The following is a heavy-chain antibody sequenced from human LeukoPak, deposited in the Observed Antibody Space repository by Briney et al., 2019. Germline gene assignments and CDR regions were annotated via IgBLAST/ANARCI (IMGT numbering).Heavy chain of an antibody. D-gene: IGHD3-10*01. CDR1: GGSISSSDW. Sequence: SETLSLTCTVSGGSISSSDWWSWVRQPPGKGLEWIGEMHQSGIINYNPSLKSRVTMSLDKAKRQFSLKLSSVTAADTSVYFCASADYYRIDFWGQGTLVTVSS. CDR3: ASADYYRIDF. J-gene: IGHJ4*02. V-gene: IGHV4-4*02. CDR2: MHQSGII.